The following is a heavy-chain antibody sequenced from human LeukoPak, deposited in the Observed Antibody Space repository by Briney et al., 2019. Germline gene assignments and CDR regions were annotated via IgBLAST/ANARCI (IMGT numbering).Heavy chain of an antibody. V-gene: IGHV4-59*12. Sequence: PSETLSLTCTVSGGSINNYYWSWVRQPPGKGLEWIGYIYYSGSTNYNPSLKSRVTTSVDTSKNQLSLKLTSVTAADTAVYYCARGSSWYDYWGQGILVTVSS. CDR1: GGSINNYY. J-gene: IGHJ4*02. D-gene: IGHD6-13*01. CDR3: ARGSSWYDY. CDR2: IYYSGST.